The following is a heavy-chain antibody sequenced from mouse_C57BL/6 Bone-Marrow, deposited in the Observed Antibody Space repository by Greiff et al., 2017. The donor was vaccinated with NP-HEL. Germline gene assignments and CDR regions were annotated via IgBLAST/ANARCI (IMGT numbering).Heavy chain of an antibody. Sequence: QVQLQQSGAELVKPGASVKMSCKASGYTFTSYWITWVKQRPGQGLEWIGDIYPGSGSTNYNEKFKSKATLTVDTSSSTAYMQLSSLTSEDSAVYYCARKDTTVRDFDYWGQGTTLTVSS. CDR2: IYPGSGST. CDR3: ARKDTTVRDFDY. CDR1: GYTFTSYW. J-gene: IGHJ2*01. V-gene: IGHV1-55*01. D-gene: IGHD1-1*01.